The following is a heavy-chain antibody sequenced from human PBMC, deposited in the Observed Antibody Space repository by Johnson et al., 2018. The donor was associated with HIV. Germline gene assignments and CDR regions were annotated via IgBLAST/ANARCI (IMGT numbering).Heavy chain of an antibody. J-gene: IGHJ3*02. CDR1: GFTFSSYG. CDR3: AKGGSLTQDAPFDI. CDR2: IRYDGSNK. V-gene: IGHV3-30*02. Sequence: QVQLVESGGGVVQPGRSLRLSCAASGFTFSSYGMHWVRQAPGRGLEWVAFIRYDGSNKYYADSVKGRFTISRDNSKNTLDLQMNSLRAEDTAVYYCAKGGSLTQDAPFDIWGQGTMVTVSS. D-gene: IGHD1-14*01.